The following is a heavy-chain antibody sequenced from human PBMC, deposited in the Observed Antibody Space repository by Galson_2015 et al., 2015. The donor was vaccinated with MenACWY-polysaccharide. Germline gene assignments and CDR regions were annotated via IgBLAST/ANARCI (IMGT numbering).Heavy chain of an antibody. V-gene: IGHV3-48*02. CDR1: GFAFSSYS. D-gene: IGHD2-21*02. CDR2: ISSGSSTI. J-gene: IGHJ6*02. CDR3: ARSCGGDCFYYYGMDV. Sequence: SLRLSCAASGFAFSSYSMNWVRQAPGKGLEWVSYISSGSSTIYYADSVKGRFTISRDNAKNPLYLQMNSLRDEDTAIYYCARSCGGDCFYYYGMDVWGQGTMVTVSS.